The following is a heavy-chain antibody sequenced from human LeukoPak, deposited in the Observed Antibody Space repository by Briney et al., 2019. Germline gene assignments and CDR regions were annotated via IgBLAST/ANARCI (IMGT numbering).Heavy chain of an antibody. J-gene: IGHJ4*02. CDR1: GFTFSSYT. CDR3: VKDKYPVVVAATLDY. V-gene: IGHV3-64D*06. D-gene: IGHD2-15*01. CDR2: ISSNGGST. Sequence: GGSLRLSCSASGFTFSSYTMHWVRQAPGKGLEYVSGISSNGGSTYYADSVKDRFTISRDNSKNTLYLQMNSLRAEDTAVYYCVKDKYPVVVAATLDYWGQGILVTVSS.